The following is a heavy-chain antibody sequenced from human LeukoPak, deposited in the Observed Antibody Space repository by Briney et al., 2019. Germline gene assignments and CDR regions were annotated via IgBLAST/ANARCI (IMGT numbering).Heavy chain of an antibody. CDR1: GYTFTGYY. CDR3: ARARYSSSSPAGY. Sequence: ASVKVSCKASGYTFTGYYMHWVRQAPGQGLEWMGWINPNSGGTNYAQKFQGRVTMTRDTSISTAYIELSRLRSDDTAVYYCARARYSSSSPAGYWGQGTLVTVSS. CDR2: INPNSGGT. V-gene: IGHV1-2*02. D-gene: IGHD6-6*01. J-gene: IGHJ4*02.